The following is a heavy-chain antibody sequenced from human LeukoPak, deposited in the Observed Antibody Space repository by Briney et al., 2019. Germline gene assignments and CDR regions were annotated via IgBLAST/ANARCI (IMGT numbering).Heavy chain of an antibody. D-gene: IGHD1-26*01. J-gene: IGHJ4*02. CDR2: INSDGSST. CDR3: AKEGGGSYPFDY. V-gene: IGHV3-74*01. Sequence: GGSLRLSCAASGFTFNSYWMHWVRQAPGKGLVWVSRINSDGSSTSYADSVKGRFTISRDNAKNTLYLQMNSLRAEDTAVYYCAKEGGGSYPFDYWGQGTLVTVSS. CDR1: GFTFNSYW.